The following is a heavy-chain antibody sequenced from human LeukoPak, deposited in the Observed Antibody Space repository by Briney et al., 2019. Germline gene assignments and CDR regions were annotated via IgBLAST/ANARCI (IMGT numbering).Heavy chain of an antibody. CDR3: AKEGYDYVWGSYGVDYHYMDV. CDR1: GFTFSSYG. CDR2: IRYDGSNK. J-gene: IGHJ6*03. Sequence: GGSLRLSCAASGFTFSSYGMHWVRQAPGKGLEWVAFIRYDGSNKYYADSVKGRFTISRDNSKNTLYLQMNSLRAEDTAVYYCAKEGYDYVWGSYGVDYHYMDVWGKGTTVTISS. V-gene: IGHV3-30*02. D-gene: IGHD3-16*01.